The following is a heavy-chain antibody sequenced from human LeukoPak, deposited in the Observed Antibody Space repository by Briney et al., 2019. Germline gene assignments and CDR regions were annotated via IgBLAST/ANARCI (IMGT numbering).Heavy chain of an antibody. CDR2: ISGSGGST. Sequence: PGGSLRLSCAASGFTFNSYAMSWVRQAPGKGLEWVSAISGSGGSTYYADSVKGRFTISRDNSKNTLYLQMNSLRAEDTAVYYCANNYYYDTDAFDIWGQGTMVTVSS. CDR3: ANNYYYDTDAFDI. V-gene: IGHV3-23*01. J-gene: IGHJ3*02. CDR1: GFTFNSYA. D-gene: IGHD3-22*01.